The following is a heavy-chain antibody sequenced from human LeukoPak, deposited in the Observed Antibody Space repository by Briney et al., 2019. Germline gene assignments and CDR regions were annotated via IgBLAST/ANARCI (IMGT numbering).Heavy chain of an antibody. D-gene: IGHD6-13*01. CDR2: IYHSGST. J-gene: IGHJ4*02. V-gene: IGHV4-4*02. Sequence: SGTLSLTCAVSGGSISSSNWWSWVRQPPGKGLEWIGEIYHSGSTNYNPSLKSRVTISVDKSKNQFSLKLSSVTAADTAVYYCARVIIAAADYFDYWGQGTLVTVSS. CDR3: ARVIIAAADYFDY. CDR1: GGSISSSNW.